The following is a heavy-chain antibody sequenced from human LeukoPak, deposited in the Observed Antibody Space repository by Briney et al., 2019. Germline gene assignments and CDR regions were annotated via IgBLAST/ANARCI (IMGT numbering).Heavy chain of an antibody. CDR3: AKDQNGGYHFDY. Sequence: GGSLRLSCAASGFTFSSYAMCWVRQAPGKGLGWVSAISGSGGSTYYADSVKGRFTISRDNSKNTLYLQMNSLRAEDTAVYYCAKDQNGGYHFDYWGQGTLVTVSS. CDR1: GFTFSSYA. CDR2: ISGSGGST. J-gene: IGHJ4*02. D-gene: IGHD5-18*01. V-gene: IGHV3-23*01.